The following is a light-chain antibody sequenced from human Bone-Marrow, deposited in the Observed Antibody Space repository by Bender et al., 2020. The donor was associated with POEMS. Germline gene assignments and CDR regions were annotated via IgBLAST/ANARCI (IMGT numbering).Light chain of an antibody. J-gene: IGLJ1*01. Sequence: QSALTQPASVSGSPGQSITVSCAGTSSDVGNYNLVSWYQQHPGKAPKVMIYEGNKRPSGISNRFSGSKSGTSATLGITGLQTGDEADYYCGTWDSSLNGYVFGTGTKVTVL. CDR1: SSDVGNYNL. CDR2: EGN. CDR3: GTWDSSLNGYV. V-gene: IGLV2-14*02.